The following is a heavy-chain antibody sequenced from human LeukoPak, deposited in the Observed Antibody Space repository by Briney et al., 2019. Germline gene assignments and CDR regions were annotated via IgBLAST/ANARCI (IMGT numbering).Heavy chain of an antibody. CDR3: AKPLRQLVLGPIKH. J-gene: IGHJ1*01. V-gene: IGHV3-30*18. Sequence: GGSLRLSCAASGFTFSSYGMHWVRQAPGKGLEWVAVISYDGSNKYYADSVKGRFTISRDNSKNTLYLQMNSLRAEDTAVYYCAKPLRQLVLGPIKHWGQGTLVTVSS. CDR2: ISYDGSNK. CDR1: GFTFSSYG. D-gene: IGHD6-13*01.